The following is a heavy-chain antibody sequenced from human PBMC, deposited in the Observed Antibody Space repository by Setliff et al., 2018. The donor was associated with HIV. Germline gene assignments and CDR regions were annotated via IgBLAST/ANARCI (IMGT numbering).Heavy chain of an antibody. CDR1: GYNFENYA. Sequence: RASVKVSCKTSGYNFENYAINWVRQAPGQGLEWMGWINANSGSPTYARAFTGRFLFSVDTVVATAYLQINNLKTEDTAVYYCARGLYGDYGGDLNWLDPWGHGTRVTVSS. CDR3: ARGLYGDYGGDLNWLDP. D-gene: IGHD4-17*01. V-gene: IGHV7-4-1*02. J-gene: IGHJ5*02. CDR2: INANSGSP.